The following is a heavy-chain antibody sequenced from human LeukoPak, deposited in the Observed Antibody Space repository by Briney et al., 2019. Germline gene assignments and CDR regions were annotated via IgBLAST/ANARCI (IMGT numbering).Heavy chain of an antibody. CDR3: ARDVGGSSGFDY. J-gene: IGHJ4*02. D-gene: IGHD1-26*01. CDR1: GDSISSYY. CDR2: IYYSGSI. V-gene: IGHV4-59*01. Sequence: SETLSLTCTVSGDSISSYYWSWIRQPPGKGLEWIGYIYYSGSINYNPSLKSRVTISVDTSKNQFSLKLSSVTAADTAVYYCARDVGGSSGFDYWGQGNLVTASS.